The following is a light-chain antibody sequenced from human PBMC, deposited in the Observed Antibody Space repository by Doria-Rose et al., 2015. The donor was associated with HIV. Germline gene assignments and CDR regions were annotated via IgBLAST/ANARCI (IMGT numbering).Light chain of an antibody. Sequence: TQSPGTLSLSPGERATLSCRASQSVSSTYLAWYQQKPGQAPSLLIYDGSTRATGIPDRFSASGTATDFTLTINRLEPEDFALYYCHQYGPSWTFGQGTKVEI. J-gene: IGKJ1*01. V-gene: IGKV3-20*01. CDR3: HQYGPSWT. CDR1: QSVSSTY. CDR2: DGS.